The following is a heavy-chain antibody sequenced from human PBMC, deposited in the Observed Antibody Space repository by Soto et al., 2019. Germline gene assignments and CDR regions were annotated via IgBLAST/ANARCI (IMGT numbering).Heavy chain of an antibody. J-gene: IGHJ6*02. CDR3: AKVKVGYSGYDYSTGMDV. V-gene: IGHV3-30*18. Sequence: LRLSCAASGFTFSSYGMHWVRQAPGKGLEWVAVISYDGSNKYYADSVKGRFTISRDNSKNTLYLQMNSLRAEDTAVYYCAKVKVGYSGYDYSTGMDVWGQGTTVTVSS. CDR1: GFTFSSYG. D-gene: IGHD5-12*01. CDR2: ISYDGSNK.